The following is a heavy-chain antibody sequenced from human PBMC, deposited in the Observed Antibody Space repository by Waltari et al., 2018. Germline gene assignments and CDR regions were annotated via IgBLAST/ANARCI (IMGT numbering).Heavy chain of an antibody. J-gene: IGHJ4*02. CDR1: GYTFNRYD. D-gene: IGHD2-21*01. V-gene: IGHV1-8*02. CDR2: MNPNSGNT. Sequence: QVQLVPSGAEVRKPGASVKVSCKASGYTFNRYDINWLRQASGQGLEWMGWMNPNSGNTGYAQKFQGRVTMTRNTSISTAYMELSSLRSEDTAVYYCARGYRIPKPYWGYWGQGTLVTVSS. CDR3: ARGYRIPKPYWGY.